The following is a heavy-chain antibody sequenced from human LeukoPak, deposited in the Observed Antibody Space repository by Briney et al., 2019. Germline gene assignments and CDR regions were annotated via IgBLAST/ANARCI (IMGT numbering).Heavy chain of an antibody. CDR1: GYSFSGYF. CDR3: ATAIANAIY. D-gene: IGHD2-21*01. CDR2: INPNSGGT. V-gene: IGHV1-2*06. J-gene: IGHJ4*02. Sequence: ASVKVSCKASGYSFSGYFMYWVRQAPGQGLEWLGRINPNSGGTNFAQKFQGRVTVTGDTSISTAYMQLTSLRFDDTAVYYCATAIANAIYWGQGTLVTVSS.